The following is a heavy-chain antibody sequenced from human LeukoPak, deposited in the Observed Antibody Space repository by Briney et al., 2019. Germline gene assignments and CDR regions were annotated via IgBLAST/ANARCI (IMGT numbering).Heavy chain of an antibody. Sequence: GRSLRLSCAASGFTFSTYAMHWVRQGPGKRREYVAAISTNGDSTYYANSVRGRFTISRDNSKNTLYLQMGSLRAEDMAVYYCARYSGSCYNSWGQGTLVTVSS. D-gene: IGHD2-15*01. CDR2: ISTNGDST. CDR3: ARYSGSCYNS. V-gene: IGHV3-64*01. CDR1: GFTFSTYA. J-gene: IGHJ4*02.